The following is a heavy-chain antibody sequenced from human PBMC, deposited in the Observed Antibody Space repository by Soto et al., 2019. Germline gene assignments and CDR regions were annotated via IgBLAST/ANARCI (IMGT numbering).Heavy chain of an antibody. CDR3: SFAPNWTYQLTRY. V-gene: IGHV1-69*13. CDR1: GGMFYSSA. CDR2: IVPMNGSP. D-gene: IGHD2-2*01. J-gene: IGHJ4*02. Sequence: SLKVSCKASGGMFYSSAINWVRQAPGQGLEWMGGIVPMNGSPKYAQEFLGRVTISADASATAAYIGLSGLKSEDTAVYYCSFAPNWTYQLTRYGGRGTKVTSPQ.